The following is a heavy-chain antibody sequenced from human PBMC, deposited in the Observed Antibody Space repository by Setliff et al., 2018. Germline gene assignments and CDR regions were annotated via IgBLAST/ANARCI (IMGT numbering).Heavy chain of an antibody. CDR3: ARELLFGGVIFGY. Sequence: ASVKVSCKASGYTFTGYYMHWVRQAPGQGLEWMGWINPNSGGTNYAQKFQGWVTMTRDTSISTAYMELSRLRSDDAAMYYCARELLFGGVIFGYWGQGTLVTVS. CDR2: INPNSGGT. V-gene: IGHV1-2*04. D-gene: IGHD3-3*01. CDR1: GYTFTGYY. J-gene: IGHJ4*02.